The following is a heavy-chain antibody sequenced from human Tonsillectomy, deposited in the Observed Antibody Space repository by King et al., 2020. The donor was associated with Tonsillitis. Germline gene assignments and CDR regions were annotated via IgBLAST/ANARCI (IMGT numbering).Heavy chain of an antibody. J-gene: IGHJ4*02. D-gene: IGHD6-19*01. CDR2: IYYTGRT. CDR3: AGSGATFEY. CDR1: GGSISRDGYY. V-gene: IGHV4-31*03. Sequence: LQLQESGPGLVKPSQTLSLTCSVSGGSISRDGYYWSWIRQHPGKGLQWIGYIYYTGRTHYNPSLESRVIISIDTSRNQFSLKLSSVTAADTAVYYRAGSGATFEYWGQGIPVTVSS.